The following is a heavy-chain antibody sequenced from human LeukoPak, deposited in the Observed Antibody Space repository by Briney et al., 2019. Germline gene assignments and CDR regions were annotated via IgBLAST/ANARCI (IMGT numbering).Heavy chain of an antibody. J-gene: IGHJ4*02. D-gene: IGHD3-3*01. V-gene: IGHV3-30-3*01. CDR3: ARGNYDFWSGYPTFFGSLDY. Sequence: PGGSLRLSCAASGFTFSSYAMHWVRQAPGKGLEWVAVISYDGSNKYYADSVKGRFTISRDNSKNTLYLQMNSLRAEDTAVYYCARGNYDFWSGYPTFFGSLDYWGQGTLVTVSS. CDR2: ISYDGSNK. CDR1: GFTFSSYA.